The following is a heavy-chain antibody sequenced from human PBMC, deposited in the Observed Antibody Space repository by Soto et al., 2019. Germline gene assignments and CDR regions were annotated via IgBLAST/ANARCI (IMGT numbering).Heavy chain of an antibody. CDR3: AAELFDFWSARGLY. D-gene: IGHD3-3*01. J-gene: IGHJ4*02. CDR1: GFTVTSST. V-gene: IGHV1-58*01. CDR2: IVVGSGNT. Sequence: VKVSCKASGFTVTSSTVQWRRQVCGQGLEGIGWIVVGSGNTNYAQKFQERITITRDMSTSTAYMELSSLRSEDTAVYYCAAELFDFWSARGLYWGQGTLVTVS.